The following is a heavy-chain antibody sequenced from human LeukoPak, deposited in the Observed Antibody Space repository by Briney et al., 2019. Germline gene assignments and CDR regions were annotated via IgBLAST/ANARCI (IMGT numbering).Heavy chain of an antibody. D-gene: IGHD4-17*01. CDR1: GFTSSSYT. Sequence: GGSLRLSCAASGFTSSSYTMNWVRQAPGKGLEWVSSISSSSFYIYYADSVKGRFTISRDNAKNSLYLQMNSLRAEDTAVYYCARAAYGTNFDYWGQGTLVTVSS. J-gene: IGHJ4*02. V-gene: IGHV3-21*01. CDR3: ARAAYGTNFDY. CDR2: ISSSSFYI.